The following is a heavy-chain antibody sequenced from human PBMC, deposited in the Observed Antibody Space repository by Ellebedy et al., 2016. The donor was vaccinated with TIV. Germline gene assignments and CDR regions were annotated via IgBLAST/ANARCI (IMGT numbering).Heavy chain of an antibody. J-gene: IGHJ3*02. Sequence: SVKVSXXASGGTFSSYAISWVRQAPGQGLEWMGGIIPIFGTANYAQKFQGRVTITADESTSTAYMELSSLRSEDTAVYYCARGISDYYDSSGILLNAFDIWGQGTMVTVSS. CDR1: GGTFSSYA. CDR3: ARGISDYYDSSGILLNAFDI. CDR2: IIPIFGTA. V-gene: IGHV1-69*13. D-gene: IGHD3-22*01.